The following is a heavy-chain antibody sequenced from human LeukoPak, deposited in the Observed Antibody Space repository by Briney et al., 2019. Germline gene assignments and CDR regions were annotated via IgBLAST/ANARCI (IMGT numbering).Heavy chain of an antibody. D-gene: IGHD6-13*01. CDR2: IDPSDSYT. CDR1: GYSFTSYW. V-gene: IGHV5-10-1*01. CDR3: ARHRGSIAAAGTPFDY. Sequence: ESLKISCKGSGYSFTSYWISWVRQMPGKGREWMGRIDPSDSYTNYSPSFQGHVTISADKSISTSYLQWSSLKASDTAMYYCARHRGSIAAAGTPFDYWGQGTLVTVSS. J-gene: IGHJ4*02.